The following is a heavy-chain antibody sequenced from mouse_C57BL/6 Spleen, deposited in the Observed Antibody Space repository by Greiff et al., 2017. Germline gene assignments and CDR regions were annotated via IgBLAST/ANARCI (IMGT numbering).Heavy chain of an antibody. CDR3: TRGLLWFAY. CDR2: IDPETGGT. V-gene: IGHV1-15*01. Sequence: QVQLKESGAELVRPGASVTLSCKASGYTFTNYEMHWVKQTPVHGLEWIGAIDPETGGTAYNQKFKGKAILTADKSSSTAYMELRSLTSEDSAVYYCTRGLLWFAYWGQGTLVTVSA. J-gene: IGHJ3*01. D-gene: IGHD2-3*01. CDR1: GYTFTNYE.